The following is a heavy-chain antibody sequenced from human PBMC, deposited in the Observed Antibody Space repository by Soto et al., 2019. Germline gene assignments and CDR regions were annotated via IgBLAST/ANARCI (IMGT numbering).Heavy chain of an antibody. J-gene: IGHJ6*02. CDR2: TYYRSKWYN. CDR1: GDSVSSNSAA. V-gene: IGHV6-1*01. D-gene: IGHD6-19*01. Sequence: SQTLSLTCAISGDSVSSNSAAWNWIRQSPSRGLEWLGRTYYRSKWYNDYAVSVKSRITINPDTSKNQFSLQLNSVTPEDTAVYYCARANSSGWSSSYYYYDTDAWGQGTTVTVSS. CDR3: ARANSSGWSSSYYYYDTDA.